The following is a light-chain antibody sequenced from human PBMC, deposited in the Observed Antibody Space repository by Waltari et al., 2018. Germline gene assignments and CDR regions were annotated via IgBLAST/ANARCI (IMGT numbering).Light chain of an antibody. Sequence: QTVVTQEPSLSVSPGGTVTLTCALSSGSLSTTSYATWYQQTPGQAPRTLVYKANARSSGVPGRFAGSILGNTAALTITGAHADDESDYYCALYMGSGIWVFGGGTRLTVL. CDR3: ALYMGSGIWV. CDR1: SGSLSTTSY. J-gene: IGLJ3*02. V-gene: IGLV8-61*01. CDR2: KAN.